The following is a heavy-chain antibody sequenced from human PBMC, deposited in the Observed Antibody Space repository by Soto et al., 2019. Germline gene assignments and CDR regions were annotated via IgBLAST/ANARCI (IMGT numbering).Heavy chain of an antibody. V-gene: IGHV3-23*01. J-gene: IGHJ3*02. CDR3: AKTANGWFSAFDI. D-gene: IGHD6-19*01. Sequence: EVQLLEFGGGLVQTGGSLRLSCAAPGFTFSSNAMGWVRQAPGKGLEWVSAISGSGGTTYYADSVKGRFTFSRDNSKNTLYLQMNSLRAEDTAVYYCAKTANGWFSAFDIWGQGTMVTVSS. CDR1: GFTFSSNA. CDR2: ISGSGGTT.